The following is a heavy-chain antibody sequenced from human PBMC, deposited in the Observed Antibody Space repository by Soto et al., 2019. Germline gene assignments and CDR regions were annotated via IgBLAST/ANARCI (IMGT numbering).Heavy chain of an antibody. Sequence: PGGSLRLSCAASGFTFSSYGMHWVRQAPGKGLEWVAVISYDGSNKYYADSVKGRFTISRDNSKNTLYLQMNSLRAEDTAVYYCAKGRGVDYYYDMAVWGQVTTVTVSS. CDR3: AKGRGVDYYYDMAV. D-gene: IGHD3-10*01. CDR2: ISYDGSNK. V-gene: IGHV3-30*18. CDR1: GFTFSSYG. J-gene: IGHJ6*02.